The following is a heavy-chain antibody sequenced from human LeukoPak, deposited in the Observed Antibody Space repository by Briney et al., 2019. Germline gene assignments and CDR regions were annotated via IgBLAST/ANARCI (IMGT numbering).Heavy chain of an antibody. CDR3: ARDRGINNYFDY. J-gene: IGHJ4*02. CDR1: GGSISSYY. V-gene: IGHV4-4*07. CDR2: ISTSGNT. Sequence: SETLSLTCTVSGGSISSYYWSWIRQPAGKGPEWIGRISTSGNTSYNPSLKSRVTMSVDTSKTQFSLKLSSVTAADTAVYYCARDRGINNYFDYWGQGTLVTVSS. D-gene: IGHD2-15*01.